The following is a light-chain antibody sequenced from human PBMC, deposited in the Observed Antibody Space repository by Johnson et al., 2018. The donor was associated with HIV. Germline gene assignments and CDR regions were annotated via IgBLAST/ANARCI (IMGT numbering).Light chain of an antibody. V-gene: IGLV1-51*01. J-gene: IGLJ1*01. CDR1: SSNIGNNF. CDR3: GTWDSLSAGGV. Sequence: QSVLTQPPSVSAAPGQKVTISCSGSSSNIGNNFVSWYQQVPGTAPKLLIYDNHRRPSGIPDRFSGSKSGTSATLGITGLQNGDEAETYCGTWDSLSAGGVFGPATKVTVL. CDR2: DNH.